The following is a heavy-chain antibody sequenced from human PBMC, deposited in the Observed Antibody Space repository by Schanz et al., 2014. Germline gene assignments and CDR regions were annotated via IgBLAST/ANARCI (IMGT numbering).Heavy chain of an antibody. J-gene: IGHJ4*02. CDR2: ITYNGGTI. CDR1: GFSFSTYW. V-gene: IGHV3-48*01. CDR3: ARDRRNADLDY. Sequence: EVQLVESGGGLVQPGGSLRLSCAASGFSFSTYWMSWVRQAPGKGLEWISYITYNGGTIYYADSVKGRFTISRDNAKNSLYLEMNSLRAEDTALYYCARDRRNADLDYWGQGTLVTVSS. D-gene: IGHD1-1*01.